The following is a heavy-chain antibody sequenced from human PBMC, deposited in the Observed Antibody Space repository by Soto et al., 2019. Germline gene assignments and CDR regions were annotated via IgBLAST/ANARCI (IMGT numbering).Heavy chain of an antibody. D-gene: IGHD6-13*01. V-gene: IGHV1-69*13. CDR1: GGTFSSYA. CDR2: IIPICGTA. J-gene: IGHJ4*02. Sequence: GASVKVSCKASGGTFSSYAISWVRQAPGQGLEWMGGIIPICGTANSAQKFQGRVTITADESTSTAYMELSRLTSDDTAVYYCASSAGTHPAVLDFSGQRTQVTVSA. CDR3: ASSAGTHPAVLDF.